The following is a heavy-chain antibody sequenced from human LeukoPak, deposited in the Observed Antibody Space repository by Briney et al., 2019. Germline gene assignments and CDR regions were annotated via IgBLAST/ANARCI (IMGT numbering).Heavy chain of an antibody. V-gene: IGHV4-59*01. CDR2: IYYSGST. D-gene: IGHD2-2*01. Sequence: LETLSLTCTVSVGSISSYYWSWIRQPPGKELEWIGYIYYSGSTNYHPSLKSRVTKSVDTSKNQFSLKLSSVTAADSAVYYCARASPRTRGFHFDYWGQGTLVTVSS. CDR1: VGSISSYY. J-gene: IGHJ4*02. CDR3: ARASPRTRGFHFDY.